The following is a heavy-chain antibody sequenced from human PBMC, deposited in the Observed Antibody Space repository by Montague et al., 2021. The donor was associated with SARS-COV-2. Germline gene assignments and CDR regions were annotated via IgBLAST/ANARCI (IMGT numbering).Heavy chain of an antibody. CDR1: GFSLSTSGMC. J-gene: IGHJ2*01. Sequence: PALVKPTQTLTLICTFSGFSLSTSGMCVSWIRQPPGKALEWLARIDWDDDKYYSTSLKTRLTISKDTSKNQVVLTMTHMDPVDTATYYCARTYGSGRGFDPWGRGTLVTVSS. D-gene: IGHD3-10*01. V-gene: IGHV2-70*11. CDR2: IDWDDDK. CDR3: ARTYGSGRGFDP.